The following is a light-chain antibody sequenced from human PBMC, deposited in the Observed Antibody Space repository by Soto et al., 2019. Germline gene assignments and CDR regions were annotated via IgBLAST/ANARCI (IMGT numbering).Light chain of an antibody. CDR1: QGISSY. CDR3: QQYYSYPS. Sequence: AIRMTQSPSSFSASTGDRVTITCRASQGISSYLAWYQQKPGKAPKLLIYAASTLQSGVPSRFSGSGSGTDFTLTISRLQSEYFATYFCQQYYSYPSFGPGTKVDIK. J-gene: IGKJ3*01. CDR2: AAS. V-gene: IGKV1-8*01.